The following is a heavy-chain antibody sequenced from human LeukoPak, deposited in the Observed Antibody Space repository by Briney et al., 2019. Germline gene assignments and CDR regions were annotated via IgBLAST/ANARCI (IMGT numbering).Heavy chain of an antibody. Sequence: SETLSLTCTVSGGSISSYYWSWIRQPPGKGLEWIGYIYYSGSTNYNPSLKSRVTISVDTSKNQFSLKLSSVTAADTAVYYCATGAPGRFQTYYYYYMDVWGKGTTVTVSS. V-gene: IGHV4-59*01. CDR3: ATGAPGRFQTYYYYYMDV. J-gene: IGHJ6*03. CDR2: IYYSGST. D-gene: IGHD3-3*01. CDR1: GGSISSYY.